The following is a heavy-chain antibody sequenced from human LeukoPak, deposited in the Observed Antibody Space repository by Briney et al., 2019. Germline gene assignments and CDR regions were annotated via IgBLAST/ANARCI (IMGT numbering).Heavy chain of an antibody. CDR3: ARGTGYYYGSGSYNGGEFWFDP. Sequence: GASVKVSCKASGYTFTSYDINWVRQATGQGLEWMGWMNPNSGNTGYAQKFQGRVTMTRNTSISTAYMELSSLRSEDTAVYYCARGTGYYYGSGSYNGGEFWFDPWGQGTLVTVSS. CDR2: MNPNSGNT. V-gene: IGHV1-8*01. CDR1: GYTFTSYD. D-gene: IGHD3-10*01. J-gene: IGHJ5*02.